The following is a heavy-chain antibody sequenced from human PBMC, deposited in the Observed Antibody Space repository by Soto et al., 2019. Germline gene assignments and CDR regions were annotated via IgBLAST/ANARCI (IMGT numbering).Heavy chain of an antibody. CDR2: ISGSGGST. D-gene: IGHD3-3*01. CDR1: GFTFSSYA. CDR3: AKGGGLDLWSGYYDY. Sequence: PVGSLRLSCAVSGFTFSSYAMSWVRQAPGKGLEWVSAISGSGGSTYYADSVKGRFTISRDNSKNTLYLQMNSLRAEDTAVYYCAKGGGLDLWSGYYDYWGQGTLFTVSS. J-gene: IGHJ4*02. V-gene: IGHV3-23*01.